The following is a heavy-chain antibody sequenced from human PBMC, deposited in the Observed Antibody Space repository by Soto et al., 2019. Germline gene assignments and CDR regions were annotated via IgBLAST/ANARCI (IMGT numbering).Heavy chain of an antibody. CDR2: NSAYNGNT. CDR1: GYTFTSYG. D-gene: IGHD6-19*01. Sequence: QVQLVQSGAEVKKPGASVKVSCKASGYTFTSYGISWVRQAPGQGLEWMGWNSAYNGNTNYAQKRQGRVTMTTDTSMSTAYMELRSLRSDDTAVYYCARDQYSSGWYTEGGAYDIWGQGKMVTVSS. V-gene: IGHV1-18*01. CDR3: ARDQYSSGWYTEGGAYDI. J-gene: IGHJ3*02.